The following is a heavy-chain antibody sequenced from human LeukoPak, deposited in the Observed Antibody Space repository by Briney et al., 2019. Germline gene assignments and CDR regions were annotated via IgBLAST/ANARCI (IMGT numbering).Heavy chain of an antibody. Sequence: GASVKVSCKASGGTFSSYAISWVRQAPGQGLEWMGGITPMVDTAKYAQKFQDRVTITTDESASTAYLDLSSLTSEDTAVYYCARGNWGDAFDVWGQGALVTVSS. CDR3: ARGNWGDAFDV. D-gene: IGHD7-27*01. CDR2: ITPMVDTA. J-gene: IGHJ3*01. V-gene: IGHV1-69*05. CDR1: GGTFSSYA.